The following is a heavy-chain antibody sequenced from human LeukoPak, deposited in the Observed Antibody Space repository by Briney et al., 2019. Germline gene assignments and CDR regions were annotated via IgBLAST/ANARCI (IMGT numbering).Heavy chain of an antibody. J-gene: IGHJ3*02. CDR2: IKQDGSEK. CDR3: ARAVSTVVTPDDAFDI. D-gene: IGHD4-23*01. V-gene: IGHV3-7*01. CDR1: GFTFSSYW. Sequence: GGSLRLSCAASGFTFSSYWMRWVRQAPGKGLEWVANIKQDGSEKYYVDSVKGRFTISRDNAKNSLYLQMNSLRAEDTAVYYCARAVSTVVTPDDAFDIWGQGTMVTVSS.